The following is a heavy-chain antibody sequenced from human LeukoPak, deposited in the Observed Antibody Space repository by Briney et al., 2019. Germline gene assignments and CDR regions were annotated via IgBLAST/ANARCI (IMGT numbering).Heavy chain of an antibody. J-gene: IGHJ6*02. CDR2: IYYNAST. CDR1: GGSISRYY. V-gene: IGHV4-59*08. D-gene: IGHD5-24*01. CDR3: ARHPRDGYNSPYFYYGVAV. Sequence: PSETLSLTCSVSGGSISRYYWGWIRQPPGKGLEWIGDIYYNASTNYNPPLKSRVTISVDTSKNQFSLKLSSVTAADTAVYYCARHPRDGYNSPYFYYGVAVWGHGTTVTVSS.